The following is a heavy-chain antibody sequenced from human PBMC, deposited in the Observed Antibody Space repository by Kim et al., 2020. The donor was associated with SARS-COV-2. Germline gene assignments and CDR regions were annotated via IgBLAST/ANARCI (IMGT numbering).Heavy chain of an antibody. Sequence: KYYADTVKGRFTISRANSKNTLYLQMNSLRAEDTAVYYCARDLSGYYGMDVWGQGTTVTVSS. CDR3: ARDLSGYYGMDV. CDR2: K. V-gene: IGHV3-33*01. D-gene: IGHD3-10*01. J-gene: IGHJ6*02.